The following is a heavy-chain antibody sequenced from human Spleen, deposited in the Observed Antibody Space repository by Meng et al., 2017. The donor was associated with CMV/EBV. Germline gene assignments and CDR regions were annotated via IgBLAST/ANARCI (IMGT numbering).Heavy chain of an antibody. CDR3: ARERRDGYNAPWFDP. CDR2: ISAYNGNT. D-gene: IGHD5-24*01. V-gene: IGHV1-18*01. CDR1: GYIFTELS. Sequence: ASVKVSCKVSGYIFTELSIHWVRQAPGKGLEWMGWISAYNGNTNYAQKLQGRVTMTTDTSTSTAYMELRSLRSDDTAVYYCARERRDGYNAPWFDPWGQGTLVTVSS. J-gene: IGHJ5*02.